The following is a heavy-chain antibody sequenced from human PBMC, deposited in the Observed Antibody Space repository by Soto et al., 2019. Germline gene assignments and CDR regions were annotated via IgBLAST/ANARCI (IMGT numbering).Heavy chain of an antibody. CDR2: IVSDGSAI. Sequence: GGLRLSCAVSGFPFSFYGFHWVRQSPGKGLEWLGVIVSDGSAIYHADSLEGRFFISRDNSKDILYLQMNSLRVEDTAFYYCARDEEFDNENGFDMWGQGTRVTV. J-gene: IGHJ3*02. V-gene: IGHV3-33*01. CDR3: ARDEEFDNENGFDM. D-gene: IGHD3-9*01. CDR1: GFPFSFYG.